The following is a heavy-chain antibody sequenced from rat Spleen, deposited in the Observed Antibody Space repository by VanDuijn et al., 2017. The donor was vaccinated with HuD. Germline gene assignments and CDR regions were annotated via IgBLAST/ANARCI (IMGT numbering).Heavy chain of an antibody. CDR1: GFTFSNYY. D-gene: IGHD1-11*01. CDR3: ARRTYGDY. Sequence: EVQLVESGGGLVQPGRSLKLSCAASGFTFSNYYMAWVRQAPKKGLEWVATISYDGSHSYYRDSVKGRFTISRDNSKSTLYLQMDSLRSEDTATYYCARRTYGDYWGQGVMVTVSS. V-gene: IGHV5-7*01. CDR2: ISYDGSHS. J-gene: IGHJ2*01.